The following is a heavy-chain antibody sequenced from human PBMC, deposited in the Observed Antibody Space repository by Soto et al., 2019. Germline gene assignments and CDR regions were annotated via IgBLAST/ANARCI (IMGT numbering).Heavy chain of an antibody. Sequence: GGSLRLSSTASGFTFSSYAMTWVRQAAGKGLEWVSTISGGGGSTYYADSVKGRVTISRDNSKSTLILQMKSLRAEDTAVYYCAKAAAGPEFDYWGQGTLVTVSS. CDR2: ISGGGGST. CDR1: GFTFSSYA. J-gene: IGHJ4*02. V-gene: IGHV3-23*01. D-gene: IGHD6-13*01. CDR3: AKAAAGPEFDY.